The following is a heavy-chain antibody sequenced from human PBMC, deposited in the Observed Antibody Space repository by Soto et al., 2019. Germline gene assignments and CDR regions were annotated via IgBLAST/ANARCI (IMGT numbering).Heavy chain of an antibody. J-gene: IGHJ5*02. Sequence: QVQLVESGGGVVQPGRSLRLSCAASGFTFSSYGMHWVRQAPGKGLEWVAVIWYDGSNKYYADSVKGRFTISRDNSNNTLYLQMNSLRADDTAVYYCASGPDYGDYHWGQGTLVTVSS. CDR1: GFTFSSYG. CDR3: ASGPDYGDYH. V-gene: IGHV3-33*01. D-gene: IGHD4-17*01. CDR2: IWYDGSNK.